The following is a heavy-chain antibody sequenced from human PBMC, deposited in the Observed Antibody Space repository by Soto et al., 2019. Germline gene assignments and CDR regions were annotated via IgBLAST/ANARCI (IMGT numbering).Heavy chain of an antibody. CDR2: VYYSGST. CDR3: ARDTTPSL. Sequence: QVQLQESGPGLVKPSETLSLTCTVSGASISSYYWSWIRQPPGKGLEWIGYVYYSGSTNYNPSLKSRATISVDTSKNQFSLKLSSATAADPAMYYCARDTTPSLWGQGTLVTVSS. V-gene: IGHV4-59*01. J-gene: IGHJ4*02. CDR1: GASISSYY. D-gene: IGHD1-1*01.